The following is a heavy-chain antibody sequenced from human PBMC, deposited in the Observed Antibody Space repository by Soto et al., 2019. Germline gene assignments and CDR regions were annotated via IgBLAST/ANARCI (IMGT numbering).Heavy chain of an antibody. Sequence: ASVKVSCKASGYTFTSYDINWVRQATGQGLEWMGWMNPNSGNTGHAQKFQGRVTMTRNTSISTAYMELSSLRSEDTAVYYCAREGTNWNYYYYYYYMDVWGKGTTVTVSS. D-gene: IGHD1-7*01. J-gene: IGHJ6*03. CDR2: MNPNSGNT. CDR1: GYTFTSYD. CDR3: AREGTNWNYYYYYYYMDV. V-gene: IGHV1-8*01.